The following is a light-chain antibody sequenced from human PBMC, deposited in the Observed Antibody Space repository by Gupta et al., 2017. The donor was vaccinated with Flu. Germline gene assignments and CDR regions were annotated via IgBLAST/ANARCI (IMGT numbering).Light chain of an antibody. CDR3: QSYDISLSGVV. V-gene: IGLV1-40*01. CDR1: NSNIKAGYD. J-gene: IGLJ2*01. Sequence: TGSNSNIKAGYDVHWYQQLPGTASKLLIYGNTNRPSGVPDRFSGSKSGTSASLAISGLRAEDEADYYCQSYDISLSGVVFGGGTKLTGL. CDR2: GNT.